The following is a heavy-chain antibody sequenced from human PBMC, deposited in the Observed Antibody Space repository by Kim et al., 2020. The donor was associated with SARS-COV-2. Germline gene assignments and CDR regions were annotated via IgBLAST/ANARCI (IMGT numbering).Heavy chain of an antibody. CDR3: ARHHSGYSSTWYTY. CDR1: GYSFTNYW. Sequence: GESLKNSCKGSGYSFTNYWIGWVRQMPGKGLEWMGIIYPGDSDTRYSPSFQGQVTISADKSITTAYLQWSSLRASDTAMYYCARHHSGYSSTWYTYWGQGTLVTVSS. CDR2: IYPGDSDT. V-gene: IGHV5-51*01. D-gene: IGHD6-13*01. J-gene: IGHJ4*02.